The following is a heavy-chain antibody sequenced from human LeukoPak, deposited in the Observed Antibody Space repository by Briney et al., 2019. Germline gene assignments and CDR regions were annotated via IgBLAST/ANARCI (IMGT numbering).Heavy chain of an antibody. CDR3: TTEGEMSDSSGYDY. V-gene: IGHV3-15*01. D-gene: IGHD3-22*01. CDR1: GGSISSYY. J-gene: IGHJ4*02. CDR2: IKSKTDGGTT. Sequence: ETLSLTCTVSGGSISSYYWSWLRQPAGKGLEWVGRIKSKTDGGTTDYAAPVKGRFTISRDDSKNTLYLQMNSLKTEDTAVYYCTTEGEMSDSSGYDYWGQGTLVTVSS.